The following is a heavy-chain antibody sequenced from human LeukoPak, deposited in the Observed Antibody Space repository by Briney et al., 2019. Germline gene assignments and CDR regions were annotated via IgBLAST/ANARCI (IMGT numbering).Heavy chain of an antibody. Sequence: PGGSLRLSCAASGFTLSNAWMSWVRQAPGKRLEWVSAINGGGDATEYADSVKGRFTISRDNSKNTLYLQMNSLRPEDTAVYYCARCTASCYANAFDVWGQGTLLTVSS. CDR3: ARCTASCYANAFDV. CDR2: INGGGDAT. J-gene: IGHJ3*01. D-gene: IGHD2-2*01. CDR1: GFTLSNAW. V-gene: IGHV3-23*01.